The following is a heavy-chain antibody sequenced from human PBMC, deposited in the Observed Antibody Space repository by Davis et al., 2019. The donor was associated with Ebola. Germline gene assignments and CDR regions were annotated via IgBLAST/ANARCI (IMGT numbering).Heavy chain of an antibody. CDR3: ARLPYSSSSLPFDY. V-gene: IGHV4-59*08. D-gene: IGHD6-6*01. Sequence: PSETLSLTCTVSGGSISSYYWSWIRQPPGKGLEWIGYIYYSGSTNYNPSLKSRVTISVDTSKNQFSLKLSSVTAADTAVYYCARLPYSSSSLPFDYWGQGTLVTVSS. CDR2: IYYSGST. CDR1: GGSISSYY. J-gene: IGHJ4*02.